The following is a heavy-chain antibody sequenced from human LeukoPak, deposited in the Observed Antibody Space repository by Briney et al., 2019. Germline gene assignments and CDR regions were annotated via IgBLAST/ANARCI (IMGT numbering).Heavy chain of an antibody. J-gene: IGHJ5*02. V-gene: IGHV4-34*01. CDR3: ARRGGGVSSSRFDP. CDR2: INHSGST. Sequence: RTSETLSLTCAVYGGSFSGYYWSWIRQPPGKGLEWIGEINHSGSTNYNPSLKSRVTISVDTSKNQFSLKLSSVTAADTAVYYCARRGGGVSSSRFDPWGQGTLVTVSS. CDR1: GGSFSGYY. D-gene: IGHD6-6*01.